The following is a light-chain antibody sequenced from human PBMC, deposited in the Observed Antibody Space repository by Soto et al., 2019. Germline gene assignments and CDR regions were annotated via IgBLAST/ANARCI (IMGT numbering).Light chain of an antibody. CDR1: ESLSTY. CDR3: QSYKDWPFT. CDR2: GAA. J-gene: IGKJ2*01. V-gene: IGKV3-15*01. Sequence: EIVMTQSPATRSASPGERVTLSCRASESLSTYLAWYQQRPGQAPRLLFFGAATKATGIPARFSGSGSATDFTLTIRSLQPEDFAVYYCQSYKDWPFTFGQGTKWIS.